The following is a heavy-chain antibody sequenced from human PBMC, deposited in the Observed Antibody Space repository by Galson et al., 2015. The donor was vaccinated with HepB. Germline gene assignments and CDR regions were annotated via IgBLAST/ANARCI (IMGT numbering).Heavy chain of an antibody. Sequence: SLRLSCAASGFTFSSYGMHWVRQAPGKGLEWVAVISYDGSNKYYADSVKGRFTISRDNSKNTLYLQMNSLRAEDTAVYYCAKKSRIVVVNWFDPWGQGTLVTVSS. CDR1: GFTFSSYG. CDR3: AKKSRIVVVNWFDP. D-gene: IGHD3-22*01. J-gene: IGHJ5*02. CDR2: ISYDGSNK. V-gene: IGHV3-30*18.